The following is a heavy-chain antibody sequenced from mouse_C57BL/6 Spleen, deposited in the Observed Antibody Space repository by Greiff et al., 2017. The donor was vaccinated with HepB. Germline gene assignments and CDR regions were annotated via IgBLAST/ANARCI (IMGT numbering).Heavy chain of an antibody. CDR1: GYAFTNYL. CDR3: ARNYYGSSYDWYFDV. J-gene: IGHJ1*03. CDR2: INPGSGGT. D-gene: IGHD1-1*01. Sequence: VQLQQSGAELVRPGTSVKVSCKASGYAFTNYLIEWVKQRPGQGLEWIGVINPGSGGTNYNEKFKGKATLTADKSSSTVYMQLSSLTSEDSAVYFCARNYYGSSYDWYFDVWGTGTTVTVSS. V-gene: IGHV1-54*01.